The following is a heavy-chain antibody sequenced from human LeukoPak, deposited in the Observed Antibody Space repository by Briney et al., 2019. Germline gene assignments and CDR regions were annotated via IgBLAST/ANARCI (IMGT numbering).Heavy chain of an antibody. CDR2: ISGSGGST. CDR1: GFTFSSYA. V-gene: IGHV3-23*01. J-gene: IGHJ3*02. CDR3: ARSLSTLDAFGI. Sequence: PGGSLRPSCAASGFTFSSYAMSWVRQAPGKGLEWASGISGSGGSTYYADSVKGRFTISRDNSKNTLYLQMNSLRAEDTAVYYCARSLSTLDAFGIWGQGTLVTVSS. D-gene: IGHD2-2*01.